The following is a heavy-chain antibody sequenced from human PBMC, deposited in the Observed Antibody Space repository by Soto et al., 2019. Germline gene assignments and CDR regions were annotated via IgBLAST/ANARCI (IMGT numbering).Heavy chain of an antibody. CDR3: AKEKAYGDYVSGGSPGRYGMDV. J-gene: IGHJ6*02. Sequence: GGSLRLSCAASGFTFSSYAMSWVRQAPGKGLEWVSAISGSGGSTYYADSVKGRFTISRDNSKNTLYLQMNSLRAEDTAVYYCAKEKAYGDYVSGGSPGRYGMDVWGQGTTVTVSS. D-gene: IGHD4-17*01. CDR2: ISGSGGST. CDR1: GFTFSSYA. V-gene: IGHV3-23*01.